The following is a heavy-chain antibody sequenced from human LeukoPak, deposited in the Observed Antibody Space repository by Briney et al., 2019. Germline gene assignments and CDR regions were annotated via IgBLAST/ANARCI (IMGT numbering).Heavy chain of an antibody. CDR1: ELTFSTYA. J-gene: IGHJ4*02. D-gene: IGHD2-2*01. CDR2: ISGSGGST. Sequence: GGSLRLSCTASELTFSTYAMSWVRQAPGEGLEWVSGISGSGGSTYYTDSVKGRFTISRDNSKNTLHLQMSSLRAEDTALYYCVKDRCDRTTCPEVWGQGTLVTVSS. CDR3: VKDRCDRTTCPEV. V-gene: IGHV3-23*01.